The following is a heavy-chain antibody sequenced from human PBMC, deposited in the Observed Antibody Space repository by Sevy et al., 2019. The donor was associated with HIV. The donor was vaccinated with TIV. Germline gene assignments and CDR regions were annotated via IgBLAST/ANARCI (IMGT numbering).Heavy chain of an antibody. CDR1: GFTFSSYG. J-gene: IGHJ2*01. CDR2: IWYDGSNK. V-gene: IGHV3-33*01. CDR3: ARDPSREDSSGYPIYWYFDL. Sequence: GGSLRLSCAASGFTFSSYGMHWVRQAPGKGLEWVAVIWYDGSNKYYADSVKGRFTISRDNSKNTLYLQMNSLRAEDTAVYYCARDPSREDSSGYPIYWYFDLWGRCTLVTASS. D-gene: IGHD3-22*01.